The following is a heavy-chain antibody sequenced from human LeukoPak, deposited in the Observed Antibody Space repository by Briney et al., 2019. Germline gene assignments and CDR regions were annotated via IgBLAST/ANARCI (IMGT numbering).Heavy chain of an antibody. V-gene: IGHV4-59*08. Sequence: SETLSLTCTVSGGSISGYYWSRIRQPPGKTLEWIAHIHYTGRTTYNLSLQSRVTMSLDTSRNQFSLNLNSVSATDTAVYYCARHKDGGSWPLDYWGSGTLVTVSS. J-gene: IGHJ4*02. CDR3: ARHKDGGSWPLDY. CDR1: GGSISGYY. D-gene: IGHD1-26*01. CDR2: IHYTGRT.